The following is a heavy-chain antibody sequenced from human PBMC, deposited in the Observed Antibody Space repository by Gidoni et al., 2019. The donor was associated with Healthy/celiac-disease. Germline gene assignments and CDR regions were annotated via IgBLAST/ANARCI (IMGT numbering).Heavy chain of an antibody. V-gene: IGHV4-31*03. J-gene: IGHJ3*02. CDR3: ARGMIFIAALVAFDI. D-gene: IGHD6-6*01. CDR2: IYYSGST. CDR1: GGSISSGGYY. Sequence: QVQLQESGPGLVKPSQTLSLTSTVSGGSISSGGYYWSWIRQHPGKGLEWIGYIYYSGSTYYNPSLKSRVTISVDTSKNQFSLKLSSVTAADTAVYYCARGMIFIAALVAFDIWGQGTMVTVSS.